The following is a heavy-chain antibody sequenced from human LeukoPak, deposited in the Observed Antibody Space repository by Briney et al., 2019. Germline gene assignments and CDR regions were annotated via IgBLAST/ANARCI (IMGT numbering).Heavy chain of an antibody. J-gene: IGHJ4*02. V-gene: IGHV2-70*11. CDR3: ARRTRGYHFDD. Sequence: SGPALVKPTQTLTLTCTFSGFSLSTSGMCVNWFHQPPGKALEWLARIDWDDDKYYSTSLKTRLTISKDTSKNQVVLTMTNMDPVDTATYFCARRTRGYHFDDWGQGTLVTVSS. CDR2: IDWDDDK. CDR1: GFSLSTSGMC. D-gene: IGHD1-1*01.